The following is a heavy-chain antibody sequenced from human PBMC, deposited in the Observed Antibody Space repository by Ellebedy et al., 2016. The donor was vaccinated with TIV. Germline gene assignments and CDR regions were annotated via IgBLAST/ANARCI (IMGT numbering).Heavy chain of an antibody. J-gene: IGHJ3*02. D-gene: IGHD3-10*01. Sequence: LSLTCAASGFTFSSYAMSWVRQAPGKGLEWVSTISSTGSRTYYADSVEGRFIISRDNSKKTLYLQMNSLRAEDTAIYYCARVRWRTGNYDNDAFDIWGQGTMVTVSS. CDR3: ARVRWRTGNYDNDAFDI. CDR2: ISSTGSRT. CDR1: GFTFSSYA. V-gene: IGHV3-23*01.